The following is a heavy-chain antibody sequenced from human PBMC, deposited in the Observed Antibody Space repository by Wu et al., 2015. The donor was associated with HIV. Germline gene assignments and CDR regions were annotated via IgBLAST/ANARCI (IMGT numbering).Heavy chain of an antibody. D-gene: IGHD1-26*01. CDR3: TKTSALIRGAWDWFDT. Sequence: QVQLVQSGAEVKKPGASVKVSCKTSGNTFSNYYMQWVRQAPGKGLEWMAMINPIGTSTKYAQKFQGRLTVTRDTSTGVVYMELNSLRSEDTAVYYCTKTSALIRGAWDWFDTWGPEHVVSVSS. CDR1: GNTFSNYY. J-gene: IGHJ5*02. V-gene: IGHV1-46*01. CDR2: INPIGTST.